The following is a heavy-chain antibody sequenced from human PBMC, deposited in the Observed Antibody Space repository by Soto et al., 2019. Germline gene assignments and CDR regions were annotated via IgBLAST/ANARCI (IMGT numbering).Heavy chain of an antibody. V-gene: IGHV1-69*05. Sequence: SVKVSCKASGGTFSSYAISWVRQAPGQGLEWMGGIIPIFGTANYAQKFQGRVTITTDKSTSTAYMELSSLRSEDTAVYYCARGGYYDSSGDYYYYGMDVWGQGTTVTVSS. CDR1: GGTFSSYA. J-gene: IGHJ6*02. D-gene: IGHD3-22*01. CDR2: IIPIFGTA. CDR3: ARGGYYDSSGDYYYYGMDV.